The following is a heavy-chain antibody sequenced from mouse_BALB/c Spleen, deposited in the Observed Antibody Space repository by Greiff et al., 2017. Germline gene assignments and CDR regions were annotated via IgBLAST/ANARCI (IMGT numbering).Heavy chain of an antibody. CDR3: ARGAAWAMDY. CDR2: INPSNGRT. J-gene: IGHJ4*01. Sequence: QVQLQQPGADLVKPGASVKLSCKASGYTFTSYWMHWVKQRPGQGLEWIGEINPSNGRTNYNEKFKSKATLTVDKSSSTAYMQLSSLTSEDSAVYYCARGAAWAMDYWGQGTSVTVSA. D-gene: IGHD3-3*01. V-gene: IGHV1S81*02. CDR1: GYTFTSYW.